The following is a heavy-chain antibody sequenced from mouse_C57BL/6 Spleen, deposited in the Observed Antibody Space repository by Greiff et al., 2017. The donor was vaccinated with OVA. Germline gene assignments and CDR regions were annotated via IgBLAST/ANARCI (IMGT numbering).Heavy chain of an antibody. CDR2: ISYSGST. CDR1: GYSITSDY. V-gene: IGHV3-8*01. CDR3: AGEITTVVAGSHFDD. D-gene: IGHD1-1*01. Sequence: DVLLVASGPGLVKPSQTLSLTCSVTGYSITSDYWNWIRKFPGHKLEYMGYISYSGSTYYNPSLKSRISITRDTSKNQYYLQLNSATTDNTATYYGAGEITTVVAGSHFDDWGQGTTLTVSS. J-gene: IGHJ2*01.